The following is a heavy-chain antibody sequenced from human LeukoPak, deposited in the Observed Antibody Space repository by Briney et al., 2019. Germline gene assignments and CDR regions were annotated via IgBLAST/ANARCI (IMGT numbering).Heavy chain of an antibody. CDR3: ARHMERLQQFTRSLDY. V-gene: IGHV3-7*01. J-gene: IGHJ4*02. CDR1: GFTFSSYW. CDR2: IKQDGSEK. Sequence: GGSLRLSCAASGFTFSSYWMTWVRHLPGKGLEWVAKIKQDGSEKYYVDSVKGRFTISRDNTRDSLYLQMNSLRAEDTAVYYCARHMERLQQFTRSLDYWGQGTLVTVSS. D-gene: IGHD5-24*01.